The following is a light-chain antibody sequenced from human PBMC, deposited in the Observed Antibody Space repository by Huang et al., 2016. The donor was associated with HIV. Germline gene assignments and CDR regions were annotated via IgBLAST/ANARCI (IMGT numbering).Light chain of an antibody. CDR2: AAS. CDR1: QNISYY. CDR3: QQSYSLPLS. Sequence: DIQLTQSPPSLSASVGSRVALTCRASQNISYYFNWYQEKSGKAPNILLYAASRLVIGVPSRFSGGGSGSNCTLTITNLQPEDSGTYYCQQSYSLPLSFGPGTTVNVK. V-gene: IGKV1-39*01. J-gene: IGKJ3*01.